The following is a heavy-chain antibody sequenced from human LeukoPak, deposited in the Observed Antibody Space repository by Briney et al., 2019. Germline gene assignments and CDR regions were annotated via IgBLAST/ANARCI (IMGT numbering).Heavy chain of an antibody. CDR1: DSSFINNG. CDR3: ATDRSGSYFYFYY. D-gene: IGHD1-26*01. J-gene: IGHJ4*02. CDR2: ISADNDNT. V-gene: IGHV1-18*01. Sequence: ASETLSFTPSDSSFINNGINWVWHAPGQGPEWMRWISADNDNTNYAQLLQGRVTMTTDTSTNTAYMELRGLRSDDSAVYYCATDRSGSYFYFYYWGQGTLVSVSS.